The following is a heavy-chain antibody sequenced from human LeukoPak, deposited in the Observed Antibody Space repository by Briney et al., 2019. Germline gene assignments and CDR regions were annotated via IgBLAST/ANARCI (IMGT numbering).Heavy chain of an antibody. J-gene: IGHJ3*02. CDR2: IRSSSSTI. Sequence: PGGSLRHSCAASGFTFSSYSMNWVRQAPGKGLELVSYIRSSSSTIYYADSVKGRFTISRDNAKNSLYLQMNSLRAEDTAVYYCATPLGYCSSTSCYRAFDIWGQGTMVTVSS. V-gene: IGHV3-48*01. CDR1: GFTFSSYS. CDR3: ATPLGYCSSTSCYRAFDI. D-gene: IGHD2-2*02.